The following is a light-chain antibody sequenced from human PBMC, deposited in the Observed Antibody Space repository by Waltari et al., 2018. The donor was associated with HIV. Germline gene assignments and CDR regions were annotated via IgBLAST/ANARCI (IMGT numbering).Light chain of an antibody. Sequence: SYELTQPPSVSVSPGKTASITCSGDNLGDRYACWYQPKPGQSPVLVIYQGSKRPSGIPDRFSGSNSGNTATLTISGTQAMDEADYYCQAWDSSTDVVFGGGTKLTVL. CDR2: QGS. V-gene: IGLV3-1*01. J-gene: IGLJ2*01. CDR3: QAWDSSTDVV. CDR1: NLGDRY.